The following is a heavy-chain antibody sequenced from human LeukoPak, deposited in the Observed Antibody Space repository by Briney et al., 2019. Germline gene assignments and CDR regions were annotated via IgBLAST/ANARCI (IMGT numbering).Heavy chain of an antibody. Sequence: GGSLRLSCAASGFTFSSYWMSWVRQAPGKGLEWVSTVSASGRATYYADSVEGRFTISRDNSKNTVFLQMSSLRAEDTAVYYCAKTGTEEGYGIYFDHWGQGTLVTVSS. CDR2: VSASGRAT. D-gene: IGHD5-24*01. CDR3: AKTGTEEGYGIYFDH. J-gene: IGHJ4*02. CDR1: GFTFSSYW. V-gene: IGHV3-23*01.